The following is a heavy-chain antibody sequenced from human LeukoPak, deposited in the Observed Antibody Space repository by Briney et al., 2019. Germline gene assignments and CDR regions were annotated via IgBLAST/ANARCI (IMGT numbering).Heavy chain of an antibody. J-gene: IGHJ4*02. CDR2: FYPGESNT. Sequence: PGESLKISCTGSGYSFTNYWLGWVRQTPRKGREWMGIFYPGESNTRYKPSFQGQVTFSADKSVNTAYLQWRSLRASDTAIYYCARLSITTSLRLYYFDYWGQGTLVTVPS. D-gene: IGHD2/OR15-2a*01. CDR3: ARLSITTSLRLYYFDY. V-gene: IGHV5-51*01. CDR1: GYSFTNYW.